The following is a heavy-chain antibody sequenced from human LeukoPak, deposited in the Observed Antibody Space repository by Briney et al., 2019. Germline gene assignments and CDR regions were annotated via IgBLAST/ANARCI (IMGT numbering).Heavy chain of an antibody. CDR1: GFTFSSYG. CDR2: IRDDGSMK. V-gene: IGHV3-30*02. Sequence: GGSLRLSCAASGFTFSSYGMHWVRQAPGKGLEWVAFIRDDGSMKYYADSVKGRFTISRDNSNNTLYLQMNSLRTEDTALYYCARDGDYDDFDVWGQGTMVTVS. D-gene: IGHD4-17*01. CDR3: ARDGDYDDFDV. J-gene: IGHJ3*01.